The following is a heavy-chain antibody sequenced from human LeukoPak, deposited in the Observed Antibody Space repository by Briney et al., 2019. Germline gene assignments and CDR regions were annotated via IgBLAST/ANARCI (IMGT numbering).Heavy chain of an antibody. V-gene: IGHV5-51*01. J-gene: IGHJ4*02. Sequence: GESLKLSCEGSGYSFTSYWLGWVRQVPGKGLEWMGIIYPGDSDTRYSPSFQGQVTISADKSINTAYLQWSRLKASDTAMYYCARLGGSDDYVYFDYWGQGTLVTVSS. CDR2: IYPGDSDT. D-gene: IGHD4-17*01. CDR3: ARLGGSDDYVYFDY. CDR1: GYSFTSYW.